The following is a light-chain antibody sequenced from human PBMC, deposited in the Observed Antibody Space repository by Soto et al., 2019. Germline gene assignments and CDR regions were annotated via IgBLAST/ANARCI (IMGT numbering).Light chain of an antibody. CDR1: SSDVGRYNY. CDR3: CSYAGGYTFEL. V-gene: IGLV2-11*01. J-gene: IGLJ2*01. Sequence: QSALTQPRSVSGSPGQSVTISCTGTSSDVGRYNYVSWYQQLPGKPPKLIIYDVTQRPSGVPDRFSGSKSGNTASLTISGLQAEDEADYYCCSYAGGYTFELFGGGTKVTVL. CDR2: DVT.